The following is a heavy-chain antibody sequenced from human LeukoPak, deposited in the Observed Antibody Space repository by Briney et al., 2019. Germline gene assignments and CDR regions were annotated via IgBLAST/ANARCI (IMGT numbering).Heavy chain of an antibody. V-gene: IGHV3-15*01. CDR3: TTELRWELSPEFGY. J-gene: IGHJ4*02. D-gene: IGHD1-26*01. CDR1: GFTSSNAW. CDR2: IKTKADGGTT. Sequence: GGSLRLSCAGSGFTSSNAWMTWVRQAPGKGLEWVGRIKTKADGGTTDYAAPVKGRFTISRDDSKDTLYLQMNSLKTEDTAVYYCTTELRWELSPEFGYWGQGTLVTVSS.